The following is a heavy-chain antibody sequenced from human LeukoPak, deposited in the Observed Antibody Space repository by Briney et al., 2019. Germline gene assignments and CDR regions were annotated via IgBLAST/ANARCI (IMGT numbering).Heavy chain of an antibody. J-gene: IGHJ3*02. CDR2: IWYDGSNK. CDR3: ARELSLVITAFDI. V-gene: IGHV3-33*01. D-gene: IGHD3-22*01. Sequence: GRSLRLSCAASGFTFSSYGMHWVRQAPGKGLEWVAVIWYDGSNKYYADSVKGRFTISRDNSKNTLYLQMNSLRAEDTAVYYCARELSLVITAFDIWGQGTMVTVPS. CDR1: GFTFSSYG.